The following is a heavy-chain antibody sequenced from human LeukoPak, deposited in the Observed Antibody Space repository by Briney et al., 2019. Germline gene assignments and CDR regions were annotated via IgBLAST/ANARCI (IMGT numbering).Heavy chain of an antibody. CDR2: IYYSEST. D-gene: IGHD3-10*01. J-gene: IGHJ4*02. CDR3: ARGSLPHYYGSGSESSNDY. Sequence: KSSETLSLTCTVSAGSISSYYWIWLRQPPGKGRVWFRYIYYSESTNYNPSLKSRVTISVDTSKNQFSLKMSSVTAADTAVYYCARGSLPHYYGSGSESSNDYWGQGTLVTVSS. CDR1: AGSISSYY. V-gene: IGHV4-59*01.